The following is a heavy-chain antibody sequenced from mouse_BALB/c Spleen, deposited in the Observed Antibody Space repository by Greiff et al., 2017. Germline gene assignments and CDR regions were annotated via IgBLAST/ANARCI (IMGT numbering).Heavy chain of an antibody. CDR2: IYPGSGNT. D-gene: IGHD2-4*01. V-gene: IGHV1-84*02. CDR1: GYTFTDYY. CDR3: AREATMITGYAMDY. Sequence: QVHVKQSGPELVKPGASVKISCKASGYTFTDYYINWVKQKPGQGLEWIGWIYPGSGNTKYNEKFKGKATLTVDTSSSTAYMQLSSLTSEDTAVYFCAREATMITGYAMDYWGQGTSVTVSS. J-gene: IGHJ4*01.